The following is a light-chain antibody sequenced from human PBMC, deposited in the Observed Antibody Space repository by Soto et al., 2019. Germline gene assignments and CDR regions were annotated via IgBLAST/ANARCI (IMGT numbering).Light chain of an antibody. CDR3: QQYNRDSPKT. CDR1: QSISSW. Sequence: DIQMTQSPSTLSASVEDRVTITCRASQSISSWLAWYQQKPGKAPKLLIYKASSLESGVPSRFSGSGSGTEFTLTISSLQPDDFATYYCQQYNRDSPKTFGQVTNVDI. J-gene: IGKJ1*01. CDR2: KAS. V-gene: IGKV1-5*03.